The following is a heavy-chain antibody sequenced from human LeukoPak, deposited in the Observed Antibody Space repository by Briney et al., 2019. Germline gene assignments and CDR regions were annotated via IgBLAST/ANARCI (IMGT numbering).Heavy chain of an antibody. V-gene: IGHV1-46*01. J-gene: IGHJ4*02. CDR2: INPSGGST. CDR3: ARVFGSYHYDSSGYRMGDY. Sequence: ASVKVSCKASGYTFTSYYMHWVRQAPGQGLEWMGIINPSGGSTSYAQKFQGRVTMTRDTSTSTVYMEVSSLRSEDTAVYYCARVFGSYHYDSSGYRMGDYWGQGTLVTVSS. CDR1: GYTFTSYY. D-gene: IGHD3-22*01.